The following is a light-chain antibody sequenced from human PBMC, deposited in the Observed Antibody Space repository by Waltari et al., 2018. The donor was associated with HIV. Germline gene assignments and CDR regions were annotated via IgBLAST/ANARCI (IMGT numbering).Light chain of an antibody. J-gene: IGKJ2*01. Sequence: EIVLTQSQATLSLSPGESATLSCRASQSVSSYLAWYQQKPGQAPRLLIYDASNRATGIPARFSGSGSGTDFTLTITSLEPEDFAVYYCQQRSNWPPYTFGQGTKLEIK. CDR1: QSVSSY. CDR3: QQRSNWPPYT. CDR2: DAS. V-gene: IGKV3-11*01.